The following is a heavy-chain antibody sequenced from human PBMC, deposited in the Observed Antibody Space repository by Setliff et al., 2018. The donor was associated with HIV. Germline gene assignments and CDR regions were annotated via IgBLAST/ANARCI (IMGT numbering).Heavy chain of an antibody. V-gene: IGHV4-34*01. J-gene: IGHJ4*02. CDR1: GGSLTGYY. CDR3: ARGAFSLTMTKLLSFFDS. Sequence: SETLSLTCAVSGGSLTGYYWSWIRQTPGKGLEWIAEINHSGNTNYNPSLKSRVTISVVTSNSHFSLKMTSVTAADTALYFCARGAFSLTMTKLLSFFDSWGQGTQVTVSS. CDR2: INHSGNT. D-gene: IGHD3-22*01.